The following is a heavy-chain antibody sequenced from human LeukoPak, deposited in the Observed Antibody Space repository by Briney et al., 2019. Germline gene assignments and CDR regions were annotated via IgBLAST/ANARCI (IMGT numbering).Heavy chain of an antibody. Sequence: GTSLRLSCVASGFIFSRYDMHWVRQAPGKGLEWVALIWHDGSKTHYADSVKGRFTISRDDSKSTLYVQMNSLRVEDTAVYYRARDPATVTSHFDYWGQGALVTVSS. CDR1: GFIFSRYD. D-gene: IGHD4-17*01. J-gene: IGHJ4*02. CDR3: ARDPATVTSHFDY. V-gene: IGHV3-33*01. CDR2: IWHDGSKT.